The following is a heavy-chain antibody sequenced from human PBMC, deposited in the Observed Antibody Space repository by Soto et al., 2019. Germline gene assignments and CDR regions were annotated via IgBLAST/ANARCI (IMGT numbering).Heavy chain of an antibody. CDR2: IIPISATP. CDR1: GGTLTYSS. D-gene: IGHD3-3*01. CDR3: CSLYRGTWRGFTAY. Sequence: QVQLVQSGAEVKKPGSSVKVSCKASGGTLTYSSVSWVRQAPGQGLEWMGGIIPISATPNYAQKFQGRVTLTADESATTGHMEMSSLRSDDTAVYYCCSLYRGTWRGFTAYWGQGTLVTVSS. J-gene: IGHJ4*02. V-gene: IGHV1-69*12.